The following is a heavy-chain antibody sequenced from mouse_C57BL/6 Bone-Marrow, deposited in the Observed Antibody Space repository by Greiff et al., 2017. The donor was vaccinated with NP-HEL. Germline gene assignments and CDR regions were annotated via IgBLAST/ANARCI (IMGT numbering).Heavy chain of an antibody. CDR1: GFTFSDYG. CDR2: ISSGSSTI. Sequence: EVQRVESGGGLVKPGGSLKLSCAASGFTFSDYGMHWVRQAPEKGLEWVAYISSGSSTIYYADTVKGRFTISRDNAKNTLFLQMTSLRSEDTAMYYCARNFPYYYGSSPAWFAYWGQGTLVTVSA. D-gene: IGHD1-1*01. V-gene: IGHV5-17*01. J-gene: IGHJ3*01. CDR3: ARNFPYYYGSSPAWFAY.